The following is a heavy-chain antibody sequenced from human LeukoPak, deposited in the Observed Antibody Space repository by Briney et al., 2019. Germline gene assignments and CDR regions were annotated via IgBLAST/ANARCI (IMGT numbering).Heavy chain of an antibody. J-gene: IGHJ4*02. Sequence: SETLSLTCAVSGYSISSGYYWGWIRQPPGEGLEWIGYIYYSGSTNYNPSLKSRVTISVDTSKNQFSLKLSSVTAADTAVYYCARARKDYDILTGYTNGNYIDYWGLGTLVTVSP. V-gene: IGHV4-61*01. D-gene: IGHD3-9*01. CDR3: ARARKDYDILTGYTNGNYIDY. CDR2: IYYSGST. CDR1: GYSISSGYY.